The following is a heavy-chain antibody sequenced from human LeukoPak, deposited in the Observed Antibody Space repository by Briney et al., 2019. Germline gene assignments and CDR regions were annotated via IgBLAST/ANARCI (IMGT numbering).Heavy chain of an antibody. CDR1: GFTFDDYA. J-gene: IGHJ4*02. D-gene: IGHD3-22*01. CDR2: ISWNSGSI. V-gene: IGHV3-9*03. Sequence: GGSLRLSCAASGFTFDDYAMHWVRQAPGKGLEWVSGISWNSGSIGYADSVKGRFTISRDNAKNSLYLQMNSLRAEDMALYYCAKDVYYYDSSGFDYWGQGTLVTVSS. CDR3: AKDVYYYDSSGFDY.